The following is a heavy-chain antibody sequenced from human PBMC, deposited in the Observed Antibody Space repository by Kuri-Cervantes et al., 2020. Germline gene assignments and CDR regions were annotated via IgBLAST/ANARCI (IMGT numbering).Heavy chain of an antibody. Sequence: GESLKISCAASGFTFSSYGMHWVCQAPGKGLEWVAVISYDGSNKYYADSVKGRFTISRDNSKNTLYLQMNSLRAEDTAVYYCARSGGVIAQYGMDVWGQGTTVTVSS. J-gene: IGHJ6*02. D-gene: IGHD3-16*02. CDR1: GFTFSSYG. CDR2: ISYDGSNK. V-gene: IGHV3-30*03. CDR3: ARSGGVIAQYGMDV.